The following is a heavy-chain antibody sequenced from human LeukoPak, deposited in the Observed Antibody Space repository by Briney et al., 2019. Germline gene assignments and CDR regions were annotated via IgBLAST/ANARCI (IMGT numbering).Heavy chain of an antibody. J-gene: IGHJ4*02. Sequence: GGSLRLSCAASGFTFDDYCLSWVRLAPGKGLEWVSGINWNGGNTGYTASVEGPLTISRINTKQSLCMQMHCLRAKHPAFSHGARVKAEGAHFDYWGQGTLVTVSS. V-gene: IGHV3-20*01. CDR2: INWNGGNT. D-gene: IGHD1-26*01. CDR1: GFTFDDYC. CDR3: ARVKAEGAHFDY.